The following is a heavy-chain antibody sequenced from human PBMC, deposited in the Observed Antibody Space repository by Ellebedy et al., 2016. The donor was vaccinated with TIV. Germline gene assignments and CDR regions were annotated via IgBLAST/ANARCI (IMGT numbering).Heavy chain of an antibody. Sequence: AASVKVSCQASGYTFTGYYMHWVRQAPGQGLEWMGWINPNSGGTNYAQKFQGWVTMTRDTSISTAYMELSRLRSDDTAVYYCARVAAAGAPYSYFEPWGQGTLVTVSS. V-gene: IGHV1-2*04. J-gene: IGHJ4*02. CDR3: ARVAAAGAPYSYFEP. CDR2: INPNSGGT. CDR1: GYTFTGYY. D-gene: IGHD6-13*01.